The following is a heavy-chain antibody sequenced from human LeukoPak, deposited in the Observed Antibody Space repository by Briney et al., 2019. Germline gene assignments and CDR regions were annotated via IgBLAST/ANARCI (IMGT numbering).Heavy chain of an antibody. J-gene: IGHJ4*02. D-gene: IGHD3-3*01. CDR3: AKEADFWSGYYTNFFDY. V-gene: IGHV3-23*01. CDR1: GFTFSSYA. Sequence: PGGSLRLSCAASGFTFSSYAMSWVRQAPGKGLEWVSAISGSGGSTYYADSVKGRFTISRDNSKNTLYLQMNSLRAEDTAVYYCAKEADFWSGYYTNFFDYWGQGTLVTVSS. CDR2: ISGSGGST.